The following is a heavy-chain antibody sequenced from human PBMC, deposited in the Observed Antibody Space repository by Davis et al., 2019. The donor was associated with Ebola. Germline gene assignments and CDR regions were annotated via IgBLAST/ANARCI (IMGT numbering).Heavy chain of an antibody. J-gene: IGHJ6*02. CDR2: INPNSGGT. V-gene: IGHV1-2*04. Sequence: AASVKVSCKASGYTITGYYMHWVRQAPGQGLEWMGWINPNSGGTNYAQKFQGWVTMTRDTSISTAYMELSRLRSDDTAVYYCTRGSALFYCDFWSGPPQGGMDVWGQGTTVTVSS. D-gene: IGHD3-3*01. CDR1: GYTITGYY. CDR3: TRGSALFYCDFWSGPPQGGMDV.